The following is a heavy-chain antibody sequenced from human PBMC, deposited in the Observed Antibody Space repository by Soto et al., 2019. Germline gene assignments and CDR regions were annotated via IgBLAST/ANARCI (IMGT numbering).Heavy chain of an antibody. CDR2: INPCSGRT. Sequence: GPVDVPCKGSGYTFSRYPMHWVRQAPGQGPEWMGIINPCSGRTSYAQNFQGRVTMTSDTSTSIVYMEMSSLKSEDTAVYYCARAHNFSFILYALDVWGQVTTVTVSS. D-gene: IGHD2-8*01. J-gene: IGHJ6*02. CDR3: ARAHNFSFILYALDV. CDR1: GYTFSRYP. V-gene: IGHV1-46*01.